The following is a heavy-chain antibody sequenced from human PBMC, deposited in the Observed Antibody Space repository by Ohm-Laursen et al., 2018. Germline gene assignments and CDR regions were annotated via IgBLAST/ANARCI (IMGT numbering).Heavy chain of an antibody. Sequence: LRLSCAASGFTFDNYAMHWVRQAPGKGLEWASGISWNNGYIGYADSVKGRFTISRDNAKNSLYLQMNSLRAEDTALYYCAKVEGYAGAHWGQGTLVTVSS. D-gene: IGHD3-16*01. CDR1: GFTFDNYA. CDR3: AKVEGYAGAH. V-gene: IGHV3-9*01. J-gene: IGHJ4*02. CDR2: ISWNNGYI.